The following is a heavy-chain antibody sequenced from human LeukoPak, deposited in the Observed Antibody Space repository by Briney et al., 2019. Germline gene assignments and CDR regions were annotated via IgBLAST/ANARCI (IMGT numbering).Heavy chain of an antibody. CDR2: ILASGTT. CDR1: GFNFSGFA. Sequence: PGGSLRLSCAASGFNFSGFAMAWVRQTPGRGLEWVSCILASGTTFYADAVEGRFTTTRDNSNNILFLQLNNLRIDDNAVFFFWKDLSFGDGRWEFDHWGPGTLVTVS. V-gene: IGHV3-23*01. CDR3: WKDLSFGDGRWEFDH. J-gene: IGHJ5*02. D-gene: IGHD4-17*01.